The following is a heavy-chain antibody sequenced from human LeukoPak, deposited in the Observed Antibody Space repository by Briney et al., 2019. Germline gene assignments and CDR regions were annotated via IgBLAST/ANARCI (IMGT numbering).Heavy chain of an antibody. Sequence: PGGSLRLSCAASGFIFSNFHMIWVRQAPGKGLEWVSYISSDSSTIYYADSVKGRFTISRDNSKNTLYLQMNSLRAEDTAVYYCARAPARVAVAVYMDVWGKGTTVTVSS. CDR1: GFIFSNFH. CDR3: ARAPARVAVAVYMDV. J-gene: IGHJ6*03. V-gene: IGHV3-48*01. D-gene: IGHD6-19*01. CDR2: ISSDSSTI.